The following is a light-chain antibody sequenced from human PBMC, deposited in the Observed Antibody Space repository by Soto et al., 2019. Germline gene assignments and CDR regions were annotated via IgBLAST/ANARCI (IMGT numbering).Light chain of an antibody. CDR2: DVS. V-gene: IGLV2-14*01. CDR1: STDVGDYKY. CDR3: STYTSSNTPNYV. J-gene: IGLJ1*01. Sequence: QSALTQPASVSGSPGQSITISCTGTSTDVGDYKYVSWYQKHPGKAPKLIIFDVSSRPAGISNRYSGSKSGKTASLTISGLQPEDESDFYCSTYTSSNTPNYVFGTGTKLTVL.